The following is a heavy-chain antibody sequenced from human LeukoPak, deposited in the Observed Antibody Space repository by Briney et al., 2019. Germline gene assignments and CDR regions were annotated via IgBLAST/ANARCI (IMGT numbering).Heavy chain of an antibody. CDR2: INHSGST. J-gene: IGHJ4*02. D-gene: IGHD5-24*01. Sequence: SETLSLTCAVYGGSFSGYYWSWIRQPPGKGLEWIGGINHSGSTNYNPSLKSRVTISVDTSKNQFSLKLSSVTATDTAVYYCARGGRWLLYYFDYWGQGTLVTVSS. V-gene: IGHV4-34*01. CDR1: GGSFSGYY. CDR3: ARGGRWLLYYFDY.